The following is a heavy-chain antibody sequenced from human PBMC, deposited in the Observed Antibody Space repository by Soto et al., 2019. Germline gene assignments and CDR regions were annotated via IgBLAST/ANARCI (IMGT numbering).Heavy chain of an antibody. J-gene: IGHJ4*02. V-gene: IGHV4-30-4*01. D-gene: IGHD3-22*01. CDR3: ARGGGYDY. CDR1: SASISSGDDY. Sequence: QVQLQESGPGVVKPSQTLSLTCVFSSASISSGDDYWSWIGQPPGKGLEWIGYIYSSGRTYSGPSLRSRVTISADTSKNQFSLKLTSVIAADTAVYYCARGGGYDYWGQGALVTVSS. CDR2: IYSSGRT.